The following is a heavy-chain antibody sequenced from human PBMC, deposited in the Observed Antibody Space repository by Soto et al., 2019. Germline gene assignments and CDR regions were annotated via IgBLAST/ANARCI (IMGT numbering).Heavy chain of an antibody. V-gene: IGHV4-4*02. J-gene: IGHJ6*03. CDR3: ARVSTYGDPPYYYYMDV. Sequence: SETLSLTCAVSSGSISSSNWWSWVRQPPGKGLEWIGEIYHSGSTNYNPSLKSRVTISVDKSKNQFSLKLSSVTAADTAVYYCARVSTYGDPPYYYYMDVWGKGTTVTVSS. CDR1: SGSISSSNW. CDR2: IYHSGST. D-gene: IGHD4-17*01.